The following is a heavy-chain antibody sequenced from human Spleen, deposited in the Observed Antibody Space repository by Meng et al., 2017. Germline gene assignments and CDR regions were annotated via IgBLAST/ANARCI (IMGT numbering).Heavy chain of an antibody. D-gene: IGHD1-26*01. CDR3: ARVRYTRWDYYFDS. CDR1: GYTFTSYA. CDR2: INAGNGNT. J-gene: IGHJ4*02. Sequence: LGRSGGEGKKPGASVKVSGKASGYTFTSYAMHWVRQAPGQRLEWMGWINAGNGNTKYSQKFQGRVTISVDKSKNQFSLKLSSVTAADTAVYYCARVRYTRWDYYFDSWGQGTLVTVSS. V-gene: IGHV1-3*01.